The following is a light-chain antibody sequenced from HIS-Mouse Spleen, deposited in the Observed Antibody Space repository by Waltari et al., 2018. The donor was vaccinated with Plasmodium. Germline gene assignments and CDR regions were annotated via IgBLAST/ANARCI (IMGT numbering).Light chain of an antibody. CDR1: QSVSSSY. CDR3: QQYGSSPYT. J-gene: IGKJ2*01. CDR2: GAS. V-gene: IGKV3-20*01. Sequence: VLTPSPGTLSLSPGERATLSCRASQSVSSSYLAWYQQQPGQAPTLLIYGASSRATGIPDRFSGSGSGTDLTLTISRLEPEDFGVYYCQQYGSSPYTFGQGTKLEIK.